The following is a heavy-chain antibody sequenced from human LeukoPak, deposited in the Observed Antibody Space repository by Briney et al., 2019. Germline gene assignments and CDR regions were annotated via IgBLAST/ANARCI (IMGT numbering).Heavy chain of an antibody. CDR3: ARGGDGDILTGLVFDY. Sequence: GASVKVSCKASGYRFTSYGISWVRQAPGQGLEWMGWISAYNGNTNYARKLQGRVTMTTDTSTSTAYMELRSLRSDDTAVYYCARGGDGDILTGLVFDYWGQGTLVTVSS. CDR2: ISAYNGNT. CDR1: GYRFTSYG. J-gene: IGHJ4*02. V-gene: IGHV1-18*01. D-gene: IGHD3-9*01.